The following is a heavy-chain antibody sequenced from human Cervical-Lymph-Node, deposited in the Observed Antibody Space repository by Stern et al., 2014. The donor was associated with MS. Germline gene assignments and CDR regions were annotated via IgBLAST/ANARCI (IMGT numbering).Heavy chain of an antibody. Sequence: QVQLQESGPGLVKPSETLSLTCTVSGGSISSYYWTWIRQPPGKGLEWIGYIYYTGSNNYSPSLKSRVTISADTSKNQFSLKLSSVTAADTAVYYCARDLRFGYDFWSGFGGAFDSWGQGILVTVSS. D-gene: IGHD3-3*01. CDR3: ARDLRFGYDFWSGFGGAFDS. CDR1: GGSISSYY. V-gene: IGHV4-59*01. J-gene: IGHJ4*02. CDR2: IYYTGSN.